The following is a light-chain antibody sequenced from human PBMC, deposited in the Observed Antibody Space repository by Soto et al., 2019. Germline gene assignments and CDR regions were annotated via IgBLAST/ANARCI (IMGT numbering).Light chain of an antibody. CDR1: SSVVGSYKF. CDR2: EGS. CDR3: CAYVGISTLF. J-gene: IGLJ2*01. Sequence: QSALTQPASVSGSPGQSITISCTGTSSVVGSYKFVSWYNQHPGKAHKLMIYEGSKRTSAVSNRFSGSKSVNTASLTISGRQSEESSDYYCCAYVGISTLFFGGGTKLTV. V-gene: IGLV2-23*01.